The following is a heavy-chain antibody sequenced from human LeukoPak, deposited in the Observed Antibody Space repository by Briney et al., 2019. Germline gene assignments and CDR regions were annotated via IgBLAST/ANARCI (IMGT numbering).Heavy chain of an antibody. CDR2: IYYSGST. CDR1: GGSISTYY. Sequence: PSETLSLTCTVSGGSISTYYWSWIRQPPGKGLEWIGYIYYSGSTNYNPSLKSRVTISVDTPKNQFSLKLSSVTAADTAVYYCARLLYDCSSTNCYAYFDYWGQGTLVTVSS. CDR3: ARLLYDCSSTNCYAYFDY. V-gene: IGHV4-59*08. D-gene: IGHD2-2*01. J-gene: IGHJ4*02.